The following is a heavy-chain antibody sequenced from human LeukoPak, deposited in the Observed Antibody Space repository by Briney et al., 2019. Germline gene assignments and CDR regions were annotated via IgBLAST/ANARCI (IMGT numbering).Heavy chain of an antibody. V-gene: IGHV3-23*01. CDR2: ISGSGGST. Sequence: GGSLRLSCAASGFTFSRSGLTWVRQAPGKGLEWVSTISGSGGSTYYADSVKGRFTISRGNSKNTLYLQMNSLRADDTAVYYCAKSAVTAIINWFDPWGQGTLVTVSS. CDR1: GFTFSRSG. D-gene: IGHD4-17*01. CDR3: AKSAVTAIINWFDP. J-gene: IGHJ5*02.